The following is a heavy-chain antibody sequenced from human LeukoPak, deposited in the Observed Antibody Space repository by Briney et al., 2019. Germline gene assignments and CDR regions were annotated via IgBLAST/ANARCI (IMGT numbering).Heavy chain of an antibody. CDR2: IDPNSGGT. CDR1: GYTFTGYY. CDR3: ARGTVYDY. D-gene: IGHD2-8*01. Sequence: ASVKVSCKTSGYTFTGYYIHWVRQAPGQGLEWMGWIDPNSGGTNYEQKFQGRVTMTRDTSISTAYMNLSRLRSADTAVYYCARGTVYDYWGQGTLVTVSS. V-gene: IGHV1-2*02. J-gene: IGHJ4*02.